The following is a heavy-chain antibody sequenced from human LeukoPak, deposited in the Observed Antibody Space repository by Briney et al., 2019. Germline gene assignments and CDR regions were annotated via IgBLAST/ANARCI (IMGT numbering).Heavy chain of an antibody. CDR1: GFTFSSYG. D-gene: IGHD3-10*01. J-gene: IGHJ5*02. CDR3: ARITMVRGVIPWFDP. V-gene: IGHV3-23*01. Sequence: GSLRLSCAASGFTFSSYGMSWVRQAPGKGLEWVSAISGSGGSTYYADSVKGRFTISRDNSKNTLYLQMNSLRAEDTAVYYCARITMVRGVIPWFDPWGQGTLVTVSS. CDR2: ISGSGGST.